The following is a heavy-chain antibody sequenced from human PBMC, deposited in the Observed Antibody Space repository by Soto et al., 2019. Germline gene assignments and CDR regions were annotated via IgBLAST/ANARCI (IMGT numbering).Heavy chain of an antibody. V-gene: IGHV1-8*02. Sequence: QVQLVQSGAEVKKPGASVKVSCKASGYTFTNYDINWVRQATGQGLEWVGWMTPISGDTGYAQNFQGRVTMTRATPRSTAYLELSSLTSEDTAVYYCARNLYNTGSFDHWGQGTLVTVSS. CDR1: GYTFTNYD. CDR3: ARNLYNTGSFDH. CDR2: MTPISGDT. D-gene: IGHD3-10*01. J-gene: IGHJ4*02.